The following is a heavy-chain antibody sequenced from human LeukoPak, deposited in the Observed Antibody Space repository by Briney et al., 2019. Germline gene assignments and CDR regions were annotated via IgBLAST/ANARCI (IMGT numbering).Heavy chain of an antibody. D-gene: IGHD3-10*01. J-gene: IGHJ4*02. V-gene: IGHV3-30*03. Sequence: GGSLRLSCAASGFTFSSYGMHWVRQAPGKGLEWVAFISHHGSNKYYADSVKGRFTISRDNSKNTLYLQMNSLRAEDTAVYSCASEWYYGSGSFGGDYCGQGTQVTVSS. CDR1: GFTFSSYG. CDR3: ASEWYYGSGSFGGDY. CDR2: ISHHGSNK.